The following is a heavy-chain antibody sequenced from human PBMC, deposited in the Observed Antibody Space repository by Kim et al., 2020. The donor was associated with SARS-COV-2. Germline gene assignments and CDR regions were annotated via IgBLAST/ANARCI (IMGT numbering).Heavy chain of an antibody. D-gene: IGHD3-16*01. Sequence: ASVKVSCKASGYTFSSYYMHWVRLAPGQGLESMGRINPSGDSTVYAQKFQGRVVMTRDTSTSTLYMELYSLRPEDTAVYYCAREKRVGLGAADIWGQGTM. J-gene: IGHJ3*02. CDR1: GYTFSSYY. CDR3: AREKRVGLGAADI. CDR2: INPSGDST. V-gene: IGHV1-46*01.